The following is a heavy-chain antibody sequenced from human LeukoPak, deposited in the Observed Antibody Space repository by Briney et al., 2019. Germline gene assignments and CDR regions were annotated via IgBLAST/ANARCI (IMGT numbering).Heavy chain of an antibody. V-gene: IGHV3-23*01. D-gene: IGHD3-22*01. CDR3: AKRGVVIRVILVGFHKEAYYFDS. CDR1: GITLSNYG. J-gene: IGHJ4*02. CDR2: ISGSGGGT. Sequence: GGSLRLSCAVSGITLSNYGMSWVGQAPGKGLEWVAGISGSGGGTNYADSVKGRVTISRDNRKNTLYLQMNSLGAEDTAVYFCAKRGVVIRVILVGFHKEAYYFDSWGQGALVTVSS.